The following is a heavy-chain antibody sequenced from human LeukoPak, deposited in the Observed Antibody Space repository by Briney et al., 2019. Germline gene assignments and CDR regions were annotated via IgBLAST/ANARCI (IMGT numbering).Heavy chain of an antibody. CDR3: ARTVTVTTFYYYYGMDA. D-gene: IGHD4-11*01. Sequence: GGSLRLSCAASGFTVSSNYMSWVRQAPGKGLEWVSVIYSGGSTYYADSVKGRFTISRDNSKNTLYLQMNSLRAEDTAVYYCARTVTVTTFYYYYGMDAWGQGTTVTVSS. J-gene: IGHJ6*02. CDR2: IYSGGST. V-gene: IGHV3-53*01. CDR1: GFTVSSNY.